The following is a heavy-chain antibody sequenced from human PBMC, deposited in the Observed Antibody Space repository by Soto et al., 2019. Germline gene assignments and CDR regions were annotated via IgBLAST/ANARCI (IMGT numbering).Heavy chain of an antibody. V-gene: IGHV1-46*01. CDR2: INPGSGST. J-gene: IGHJ6*02. D-gene: IGHD1-1*01. Sequence: ASVMVPCKASGYTFTSYDIYWVRQPPGHGLLWMGRINPGSGSTSYAQKFQGRVTMTRDTSTSTVYMELSSLRSEDTAVYYCARVSTGTVLKNYYYYGMDVWGQGTTVTVSS. CDR1: GYTFTSYD. CDR3: ARVSTGTVLKNYYYYGMDV.